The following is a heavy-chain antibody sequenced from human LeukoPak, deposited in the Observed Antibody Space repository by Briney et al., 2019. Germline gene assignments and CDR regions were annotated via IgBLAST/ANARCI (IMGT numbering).Heavy chain of an antibody. Sequence: PGGSLRLSCAASGFTFSSYTMNWVRQAAGKGLEWVSSISSSSSYIYYADSVKGRFTISRDNAKNSLYLQMNSLRAEDTAVYYCARDHPTDYGDSDAFDIWGQGTMVTVSS. CDR1: GFTFSSYT. V-gene: IGHV3-21*01. CDR2: ISSSSSYI. CDR3: ARDHPTDYGDSDAFDI. J-gene: IGHJ3*02. D-gene: IGHD4-17*01.